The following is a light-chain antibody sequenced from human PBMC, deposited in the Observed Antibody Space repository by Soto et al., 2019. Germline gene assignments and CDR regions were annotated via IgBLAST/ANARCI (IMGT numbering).Light chain of an antibody. CDR2: EVS. CDR3: NSYTRSNTYV. CDR1: SSDVGAHNF. Sequence: QSVLTQPASVSGSPGQAITISCSGSSSDVGAHNFVSWYQHHPGKAPKLMIYEVSNRPSGVSNRFSGSKSGNTASLTISGLQAADEADSYCNSYTRSNTYVFGSGTKVPXL. J-gene: IGLJ1*01. V-gene: IGLV2-14*01.